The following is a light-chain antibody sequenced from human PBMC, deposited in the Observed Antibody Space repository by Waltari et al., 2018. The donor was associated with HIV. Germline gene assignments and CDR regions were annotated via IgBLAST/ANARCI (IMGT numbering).Light chain of an antibody. J-gene: IGKJ2*01. V-gene: IGKV3-20*01. Sequence: EIVLTQSPGTLSLSPGERATLSCRTSQGVSSRLLIYGASSRATGIPNRFSGSGSGTDFTLTISRLEPEDFAVYYCQQYGTSPYTFGQGTKLEIK. CDR3: QQYGTSPYT. CDR2: GAS. CDR1: QGVSSR.